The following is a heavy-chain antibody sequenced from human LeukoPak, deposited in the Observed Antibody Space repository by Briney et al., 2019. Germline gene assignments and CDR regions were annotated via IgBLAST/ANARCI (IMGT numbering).Heavy chain of an antibody. CDR2: IYYSGST. V-gene: IGHV4-59*01. CDR3: ARERILGYCSGGSCYGSFAFDM. J-gene: IGHJ3*02. Sequence: SETLSLTCTVSGGSTSCYYWSWIRQPPGKGLEWIGYIYYSGSTNYNPSLKSRVTISVDTSKKQFSLKLSSVTAADTAVYYCARERILGYCSGGSCYGSFAFDMWGQGTMVTVSS. CDR1: GGSTSCYY. D-gene: IGHD2-15*01.